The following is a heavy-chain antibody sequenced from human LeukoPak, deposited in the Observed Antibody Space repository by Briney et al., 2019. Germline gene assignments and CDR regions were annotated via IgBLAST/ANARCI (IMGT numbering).Heavy chain of an antibody. Sequence: PGGSLSLSCVASGFTFGSSAMSWVRQAPGKGPEWVSTFSRSGPGTYYADSVKGRFTIFRDNSKNTLYLQMNSLRDEDTAVYYCAKGALGSWYYFDYWGRGTLVTVSS. CDR3: AKGALGSWYYFDY. CDR1: GFTFGSSA. J-gene: IGHJ4*02. D-gene: IGHD6-13*01. V-gene: IGHV3-23*01. CDR2: FSRSGPGT.